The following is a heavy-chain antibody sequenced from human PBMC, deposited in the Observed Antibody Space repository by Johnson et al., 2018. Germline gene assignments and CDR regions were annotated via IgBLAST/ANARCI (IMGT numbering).Heavy chain of an antibody. Sequence: EVQLVETGGGLVQPGGSLRPSCAASGFAFSSYVLHWVRRAPGKGPEWVSAIGTGGDTYYADSVMGRFTISRDNAKKSLYLQMNTLRAEDTAVYYCARDYYGSGSQRYYYYYGMDVWGQGTTVTVSS. V-gene: IGHV3-47*02. CDR2: IGTGGDT. D-gene: IGHD3-10*01. CDR1: GFAFSSYV. J-gene: IGHJ6*01. CDR3: ARDYYGSGSQRYYYYYGMDV.